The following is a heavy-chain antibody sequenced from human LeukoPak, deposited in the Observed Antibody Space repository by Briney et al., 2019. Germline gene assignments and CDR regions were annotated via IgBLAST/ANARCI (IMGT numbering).Heavy chain of an antibody. CDR2: ISYDGNKE. V-gene: IGHV3-30*18. D-gene: IGHD6-19*01. CDR3: AKDLARVVAGVFYYYGMDV. J-gene: IGHJ6*02. CDR1: GFTFSNYA. Sequence: GRSLRLSCAASGFTFSNYAMHWVRQAPGRGLEWVAVISYDGNKEYYADSVKGRFTISRANSKNTLYLQMNSLRAEDTAVYFCAKDLARVVAGVFYYYGMDVWGRGTTVTVSS.